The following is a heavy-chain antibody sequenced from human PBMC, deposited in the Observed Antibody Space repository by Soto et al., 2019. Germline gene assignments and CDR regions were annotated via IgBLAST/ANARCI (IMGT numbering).Heavy chain of an antibody. Sequence: QVQLQESGPGLVKPSQTLSLTCTVSGGSISSGDYYWSWIRQPPGKGLEWIGYIYYSGSTYYNPSLKSRFTISVDTSKNQFSLKLSSVTAADTAVYYCAGATIVLVPAAMVSHWFDPWGQGTLVTVSS. CDR3: AGATIVLVPAAMVSHWFDP. D-gene: IGHD2-2*01. CDR2: IYYSGST. J-gene: IGHJ5*02. CDR1: GGSISSGDYY. V-gene: IGHV4-30-4*01.